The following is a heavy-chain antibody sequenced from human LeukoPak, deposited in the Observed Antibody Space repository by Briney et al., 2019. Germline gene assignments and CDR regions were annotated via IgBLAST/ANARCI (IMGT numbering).Heavy chain of an antibody. V-gene: IGHV4-39*01. J-gene: IGHJ5*02. CDR1: GGSISISSYY. D-gene: IGHD6-13*01. CDR3: ARHRIAAALASASAS. Sequence: PSETLSLTCTVSGGSISISSYYWDWIRQPPGKGLEWIGAIYYSGNTYYNPSLKSRVTISVDTSKNQFSLKLNSVTAADTALYYCARHRIAAALASASASWGEGTLVTVSS. CDR2: IYYSGNT.